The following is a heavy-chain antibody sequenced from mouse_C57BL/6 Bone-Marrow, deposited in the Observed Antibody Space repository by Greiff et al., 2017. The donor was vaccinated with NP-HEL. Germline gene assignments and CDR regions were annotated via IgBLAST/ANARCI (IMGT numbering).Heavy chain of an antibody. CDR3: ARGSTMVTTLDY. J-gene: IGHJ2*01. D-gene: IGHD2-2*01. CDR2: ISSGSSTI. Sequence: EVQVVESGGGLVKPGGSLKLSCAASGFTFSGYGMHWVRQAPEKGLEWVAYISSGSSTIYYADTVKGRFTISRDNAKNTLFLQMTSLRSEDTAMYYCARGSTMVTTLDYWGQGTTLTVSS. V-gene: IGHV5-17*01. CDR1: GFTFSGYG.